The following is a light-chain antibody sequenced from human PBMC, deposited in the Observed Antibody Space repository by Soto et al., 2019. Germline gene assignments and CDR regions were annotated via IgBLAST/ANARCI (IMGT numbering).Light chain of an antibody. Sequence: LKLSPGALSLCQRERDTLSCRASQSVSSSHLAWYQHKPGQAPRLLIYAASSRATGSPDRFSGGGSGTDFTLTISSLEPEDFTLYYCQVYAYSLITFCQGRLLEI. CDR2: AAS. V-gene: IGKV3-20*01. CDR1: QSVSSSH. J-gene: IGKJ5*01. CDR3: QVYAYSLIT.